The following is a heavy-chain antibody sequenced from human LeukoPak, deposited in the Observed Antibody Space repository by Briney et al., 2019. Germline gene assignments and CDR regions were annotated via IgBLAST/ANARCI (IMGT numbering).Heavy chain of an antibody. V-gene: IGHV1-8*01. CDR3: ARGASSGWYREPNFDY. CDR2: MNPNSGNT. J-gene: IGHJ4*02. Sequence: ASVKVSCTASGYTFTSYDINWVRQATGQGLEWMGWMNPNSGNTGYAQKFQGRVTMTRNTSISTAYMELSSLRSEDTAVYYCARGASSGWYREPNFDYWGQGTLVTVSS. CDR1: GYTFTSYD. D-gene: IGHD6-19*01.